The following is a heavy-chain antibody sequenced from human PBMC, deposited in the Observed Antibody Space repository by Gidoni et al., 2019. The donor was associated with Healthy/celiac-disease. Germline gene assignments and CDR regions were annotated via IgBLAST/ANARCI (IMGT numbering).Heavy chain of an antibody. Sequence: QVQLQESGPGLVKPSQTLSLTCTVSGGSISSGGYYWSWIRQHPGKGLEWIGYIYYSGSTYYNPSLKSRVTISVDTSKNQFSLKLSSVTAADTAVYYCARGTGGLETLGVYYFDYWGQGTLVTVSS. CDR3: ARGTGGLETLGVYYFDY. J-gene: IGHJ4*02. CDR2: IYYSGST. V-gene: IGHV4-31*03. D-gene: IGHD3-16*01. CDR1: GGSISSGGYY.